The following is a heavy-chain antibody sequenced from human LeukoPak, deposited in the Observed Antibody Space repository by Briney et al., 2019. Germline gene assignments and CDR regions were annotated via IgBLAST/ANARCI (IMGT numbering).Heavy chain of an antibody. Sequence: PGGSLRLSCAASRFTFSNYAMHWVRQAPGKGLEWVAVISYDGSNKYYADSVKGRFTISRDNSKNTLYLQMNSLRAEDTAVYYCAKRAGGTPGGYYFDYWGQGTLVTVSS. V-gene: IGHV3-30-3*02. CDR2: ISYDGSNK. D-gene: IGHD3-16*01. J-gene: IGHJ4*02. CDR3: AKRAGGTPGGYYFDY. CDR1: RFTFSNYA.